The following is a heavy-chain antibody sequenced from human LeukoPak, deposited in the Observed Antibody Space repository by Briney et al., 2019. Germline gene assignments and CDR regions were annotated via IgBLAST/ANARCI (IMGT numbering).Heavy chain of an antibody. J-gene: IGHJ3*02. CDR1: GYTFTSYG. D-gene: IGHD3-10*01. V-gene: IGHV1-18*01. CDR2: ISAYNGNT. Sequence: ASVKVSCKASGYTFTSYGISWVRQAPGQGLEWMGWISAYNGNTNYAQKLQGRVTMTTDTSTSTAYMELRSLRSDDTAVYYCARDKWLYGSGSLDAFDIWGQGTMVTVSS. CDR3: ARDKWLYGSGSLDAFDI.